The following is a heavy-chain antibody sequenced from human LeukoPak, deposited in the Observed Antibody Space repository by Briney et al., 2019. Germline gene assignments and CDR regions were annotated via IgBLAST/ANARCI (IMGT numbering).Heavy chain of an antibody. CDR2: INPNSGGT. V-gene: IGHV1-2*02. D-gene: IGHD3-3*01. CDR1: GYTFTAYY. CDR3: ARVVYEYYDFWSGPDRFDY. J-gene: IGHJ4*02. Sequence: ASVKVSCKASGYTFTAYYKHWMRQAPGQGLEWMGWINPNSGGTNYAQKFQGRVTMTRDTSISTAYMELSRLRSDDTAVYYCARVVYEYYDFWSGPDRFDYWGQGTLVTVSS.